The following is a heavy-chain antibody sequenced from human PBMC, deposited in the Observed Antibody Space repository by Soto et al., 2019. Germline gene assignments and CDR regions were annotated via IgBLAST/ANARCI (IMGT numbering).Heavy chain of an antibody. CDR3: VRQIPGSYYFDY. Sequence: GESLKISCKASGYSFTKFWIGWVRQMPGKGLAYMGIIYPGDSDTRYNPSLRGQVSISADKSVSTAYLQWGRLKASDTAMYYCVRQIPGSYYFDYWGQGTPVTVSS. CDR2: IYPGDSDT. CDR1: GYSFTKFW. V-gene: IGHV5-51*01. J-gene: IGHJ4*02. D-gene: IGHD2-21*01.